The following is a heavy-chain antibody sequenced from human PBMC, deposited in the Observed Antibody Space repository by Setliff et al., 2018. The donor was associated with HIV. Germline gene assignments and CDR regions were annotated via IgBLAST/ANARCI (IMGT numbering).Heavy chain of an antibody. J-gene: IGHJ4*02. CDR2: IYYSGST. Sequence: PSETLSLTCSVSGGSISGYYWGWIRQPPGKGLEWIGYIYYSGSTYYNPPLKSRVTMSVDTSKNHFSLKLSSVTAADTAVYYCASGEYSYGYRFDYWGQGTLVTVSS. CDR1: GGSISGYY. CDR3: ASGEYSYGYRFDY. D-gene: IGHD5-18*01. V-gene: IGHV4-59*01.